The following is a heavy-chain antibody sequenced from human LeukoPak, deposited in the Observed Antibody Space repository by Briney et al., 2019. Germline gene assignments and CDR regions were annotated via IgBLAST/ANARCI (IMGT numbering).Heavy chain of an antibody. CDR2: INPNSGGT. D-gene: IGHD4-17*01. Sequence: ASVKVSCKASGYTFTGYYMHWVRQAPGQGLEWMGWINPNSGGTNYAQKFQGRVTMTRDTSISTAYMELSRLRSDDTAVYYFARWQLYGDYEFDYWGQGTLVTVSS. CDR1: GYTFTGYY. CDR3: ARWQLYGDYEFDY. J-gene: IGHJ4*02. V-gene: IGHV1-2*02.